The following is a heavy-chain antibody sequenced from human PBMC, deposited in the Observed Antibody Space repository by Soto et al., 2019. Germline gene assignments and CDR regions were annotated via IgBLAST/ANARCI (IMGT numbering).Heavy chain of an antibody. V-gene: IGHV3-23*01. CDR3: ARVRQLVNKNGMDV. CDR1: GFTCSSYT. D-gene: IGHD6-13*01. CDR2: IVESGTT. Sequence: GGSLRLSCAASGFTCSSYTMRWVRQAPGKGLEWVSTIVESGTTYYADSVKGRFTISRDNSKNTMSLQMNSLRAEDTAVYYCARVRQLVNKNGMDVWGQGTTVTVSS. J-gene: IGHJ6*02.